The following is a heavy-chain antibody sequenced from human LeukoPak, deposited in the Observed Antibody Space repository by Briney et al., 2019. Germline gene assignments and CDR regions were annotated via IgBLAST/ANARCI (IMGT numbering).Heavy chain of an antibody. V-gene: IGHV3-30*03. CDR1: GFTFSSYG. CDR2: ISYDGSNK. CDR3: AFLRRGAFDY. Sequence: PGGSLRLSCAASGFTFSSYGMHWVRQAPGKGLEWVAVISYDGSNKYYADSVKGRFTISRDNSKNTLYLQMNSLRAEDTAVYYCAFLRRGAFDYWGQGTLVTVSS. J-gene: IGHJ4*02. D-gene: IGHD3-16*01.